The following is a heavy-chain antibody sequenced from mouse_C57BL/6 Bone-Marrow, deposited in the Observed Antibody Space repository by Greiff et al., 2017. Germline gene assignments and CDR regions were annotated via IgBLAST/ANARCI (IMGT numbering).Heavy chain of an antibody. CDR3: ARRGDYSNRAMDY. Sequence: QVQLQQSGPGLVAPSQSLSITCTVSGFSLTSYAISWVRQPPGKGLEWLGVIWTGGGTNYNSALKSRLSISKDNSKSQVFLKLNSLQTDDTARYYCARRGDYSNRAMDYWGQGTSVTVSS. V-gene: IGHV2-9-1*01. CDR2: IWTGGGT. D-gene: IGHD2-5*01. CDR1: GFSLTSYA. J-gene: IGHJ4*01.